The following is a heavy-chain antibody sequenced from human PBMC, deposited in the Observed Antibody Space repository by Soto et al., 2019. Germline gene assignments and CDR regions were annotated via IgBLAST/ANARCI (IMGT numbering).Heavy chain of an antibody. D-gene: IGHD3-22*01. J-gene: IGHJ4*02. CDR1: GSSISSRSCY. CDR2: IYYSGST. CDR3: ARGITYYYDSSGYSPYLMGDY. Sequence: SQTLSLTCTVSGSSISSRSCYWSWISKHPGKGLEWIGSIYYSGSTHYNPSLKSRVTISGDTSKNQFSLKLSSVTAADTAVYYCARGITYYYDSSGYSPYLMGDYWGQGTLVTVS. V-gene: IGHV4-39*01.